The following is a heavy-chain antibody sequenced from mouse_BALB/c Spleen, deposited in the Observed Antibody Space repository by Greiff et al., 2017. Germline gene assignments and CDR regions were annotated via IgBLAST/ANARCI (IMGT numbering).Heavy chain of an antibody. CDR2: INPSTGYT. Sequence: VKLMESGAELAKPGASVKMSCKASGYTFTSYWMHWVKQRTGQGLEWIGYINPSTGYTEYNQKFKDKATLTADKSSSTAYMQLSSLTSEDSAVYYCARGGYGSSYGYWGQGTLVTVSA. D-gene: IGHD1-1*01. J-gene: IGHJ3*01. V-gene: IGHV1-7*01. CDR1: GYTFTSYW. CDR3: ARGGYGSSYGY.